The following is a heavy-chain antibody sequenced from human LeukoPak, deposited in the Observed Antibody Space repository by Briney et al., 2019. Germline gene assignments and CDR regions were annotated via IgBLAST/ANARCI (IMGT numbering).Heavy chain of an antibody. Sequence: ASVKVSCKASGGTFSSYAISWVRQAPGQGLEWMGWINPNSGGTNYAQKFQGRVTMTRDTSISTAYMELSRLRSDDTAVYYCARDDTGYGDYGTSFGYWGQGTLVTVSS. V-gene: IGHV1-2*02. J-gene: IGHJ4*02. CDR3: ARDDTGYGDYGTSFGY. CDR1: GGTFSSYA. D-gene: IGHD4-17*01. CDR2: INPNSGGT.